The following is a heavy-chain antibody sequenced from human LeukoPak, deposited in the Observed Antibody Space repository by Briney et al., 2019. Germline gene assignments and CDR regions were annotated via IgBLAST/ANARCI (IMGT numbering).Heavy chain of an antibody. V-gene: IGHV3-23*01. CDR3: AKDASPTYYYDSSGYYYFDY. J-gene: IGHJ4*02. CDR2: ISGGGGIT. Sequence: GGSPRLSCAASGFTFSSYAMSWVRQAPGKGLEWVSGISGGGGITYYADSVKGRFTISRDNSKNTLYLQMNSLRAEDTAVYYCAKDASPTYYYDSSGYYYFDYWGQGTLVTVPS. D-gene: IGHD3-22*01. CDR1: GFTFSSYA.